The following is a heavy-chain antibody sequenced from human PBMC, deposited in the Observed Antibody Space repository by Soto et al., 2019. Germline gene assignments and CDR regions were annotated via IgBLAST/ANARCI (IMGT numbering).Heavy chain of an antibody. CDR3: ARGGMSVAGLIF. J-gene: IGHJ4*02. CDR1: GDTFRTYA. CDR2: IIPVFGTT. Sequence: QVQMVQSGAEVKKPGSSVKVSCKASGDTFRTYAINWVRQAPGQGLEWMGGIIPVFGTTDYEQKFQCRVTIVADESTTTAYMELRRLTSEDTAVYYCARGGMSVAGLIFWGQGTLVTVSS. V-gene: IGHV1-69*01. D-gene: IGHD6-19*01.